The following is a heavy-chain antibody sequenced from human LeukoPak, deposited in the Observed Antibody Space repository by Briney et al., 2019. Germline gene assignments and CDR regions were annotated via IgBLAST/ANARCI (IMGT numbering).Heavy chain of an antibody. CDR3: AKDQDLRYFDWPYYGMDV. J-gene: IGHJ6*02. V-gene: IGHV3-30*18. CDR2: ISYDGSNK. Sequence: GGSLRLSCAASGFTFSSYGMHWVRQAPGKGLEWVAVISYDGSNKYYADSVKGRFTISRDNSKNTLYLQMNSLRAEDTAVYYCAKDQDLRYFDWPYYGMDVWGQGTTVTVSS. CDR1: GFTFSSYG. D-gene: IGHD3-9*01.